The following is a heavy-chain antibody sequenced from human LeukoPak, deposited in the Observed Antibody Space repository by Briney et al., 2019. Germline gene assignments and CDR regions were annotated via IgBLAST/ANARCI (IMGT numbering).Heavy chain of an antibody. CDR2: INPSGGST. V-gene: IGHV1-46*01. D-gene: IGHD3-3*01. CDR3: ALYDFWIGLDY. J-gene: IGHJ4*02. Sequence: ASVKVSCKASGYTFTGYYMHWVRQAPGQGLEWMGIINPSGGSTSYAQKFQGRVTMTRDTSTSTVYMELSSLRSEDTAVYYCALYDFWIGLDYWGQGTLVTVSS. CDR1: GYTFTGYY.